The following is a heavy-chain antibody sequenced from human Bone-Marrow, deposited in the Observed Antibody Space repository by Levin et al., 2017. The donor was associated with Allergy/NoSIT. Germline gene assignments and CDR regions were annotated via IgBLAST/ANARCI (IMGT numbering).Heavy chain of an antibody. CDR1: GGSVSSGSYY. V-gene: IGHV4-61*01. CDR2: VYFSGYA. Sequence: RPGGSLRLSCTVSGGSVSSGSYYWSWIRQPPGKGLEWIGHVYFSGYANYNPSLKSRVTLSVDTSKNQFSLKLSSVTAADTALYFCARGRSGGGDIFDLWGQGTMVTVSS. CDR3: ARGRSGGGDIFDL. J-gene: IGHJ3*01. D-gene: IGHD2-15*01.